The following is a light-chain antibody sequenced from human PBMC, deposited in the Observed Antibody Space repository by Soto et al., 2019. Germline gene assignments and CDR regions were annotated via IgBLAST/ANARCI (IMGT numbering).Light chain of an antibody. CDR2: DTS. Sequence: QAVVTQEPSLTVSPGGTVTLTCGSSTGAVTSGHYPYWFQQKPGQAPRTLIYDTSNKHSWTPARFSGSLLGGKAALTLSGAQPEDEAEYYCLLSYSGAQAVFGGGTQLPSS. CDR3: LLSYSGAQAV. J-gene: IGLJ7*01. CDR1: TGAVTSGHY. V-gene: IGLV7-46*01.